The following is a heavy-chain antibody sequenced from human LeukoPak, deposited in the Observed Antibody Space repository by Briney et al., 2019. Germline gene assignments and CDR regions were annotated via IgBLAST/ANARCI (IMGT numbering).Heavy chain of an antibody. CDR1: GGSISSSSYY. D-gene: IGHD3-22*01. J-gene: IGHJ4*02. Sequence: SETLSLTCTVPGGSISSSSYYWGWIRQPPGKGLEWIGSIYYSGSTYYNPSLKSRVTISVDTSKNQFSPKLSSVTAADTAVYYCARSFLVVCYFDYWGQGTLVTVSS. CDR2: IYYSGST. V-gene: IGHV4-39*01. CDR3: ARSFLVVCYFDY.